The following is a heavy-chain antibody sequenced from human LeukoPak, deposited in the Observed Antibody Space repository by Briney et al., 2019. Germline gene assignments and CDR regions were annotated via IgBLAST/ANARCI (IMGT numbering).Heavy chain of an antibody. CDR1: GGSISSSSYY. Sequence: SETLSLTCTVSGGSISSSSYYWGWIRQPPGKGLEWIGSIYYSGSTYYNPSLKSRVTMSVDTSKNQLSLKLSSVTAADTAMYYCARDVGGSGYFDYWGQGSLVTVSS. CDR3: ARDVGGSGYFDY. J-gene: IGHJ4*02. D-gene: IGHD3-16*01. V-gene: IGHV4-39*07. CDR2: IYYSGST.